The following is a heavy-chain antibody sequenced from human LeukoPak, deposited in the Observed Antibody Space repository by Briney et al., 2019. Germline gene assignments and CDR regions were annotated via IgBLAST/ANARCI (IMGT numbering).Heavy chain of an antibody. CDR2: IYHSGST. D-gene: IGHD3-10*01. V-gene: IGHV4-30-2*01. CDR3: ARETMDGSGSYYNYRTNWFDP. Sequence: SQTLSLTCAVSGGSISSGGYSWSWIRQPPGKGLEWIGYIYHSGSTYYNPSLKSRVTISVDRSKNQFSLKLSSVTAADTAVYYCARETMDGSGSYYNYRTNWFDPWGQGTLVTVSS. CDR1: GGSISSGGYS. J-gene: IGHJ5*02.